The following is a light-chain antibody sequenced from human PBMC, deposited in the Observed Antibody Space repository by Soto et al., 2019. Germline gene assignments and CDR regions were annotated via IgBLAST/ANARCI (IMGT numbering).Light chain of an antibody. V-gene: IGLV1-40*01. J-gene: IGLJ1*01. CDR3: QYYDSSLSGFYV. CDR2: GNS. Sequence: QSVLTQPPSVSGAPGQRVTISCTGSSSNIGAGYDVHWYQQLPGTAPKLLIYGNSNRPSGVPDRFSGSKSGTSASLAITGLQAEDDADYYCQYYDSSLSGFYVFGTGTNVTVL. CDR1: SSNIGAGYD.